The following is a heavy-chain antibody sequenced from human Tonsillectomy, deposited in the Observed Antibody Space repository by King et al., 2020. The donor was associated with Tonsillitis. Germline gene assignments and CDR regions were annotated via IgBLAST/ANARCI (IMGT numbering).Heavy chain of an antibody. CDR2: IYYSGST. D-gene: IGHD5-24*01. J-gene: IGHJ6*02. Sequence: VQLQESGPGLVKPSETLSLTCTVPGGSISSYYWSWIRQPPGKGLEWIGYIYYSGSTNYNPSLKSRVTISVETSKNQFSLKLSSVTAADTAVYYCARDLGYNTHYPYGMGVLGQGTTVTVSS. CDR3: ARDLGYNTHYPYGMGV. V-gene: IGHV4-59*01. CDR1: GGSISSYY.